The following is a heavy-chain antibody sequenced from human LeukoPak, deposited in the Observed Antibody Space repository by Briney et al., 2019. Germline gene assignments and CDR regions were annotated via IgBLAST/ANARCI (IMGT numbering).Heavy chain of an antibody. CDR1: GVSISGFY. Sequence: SETLSLTCSASGVSISGFYWSWIRQPAGKGLEWIGRIYTSGSTNYNPSLKSRVTMSVDTSKNQFSLKLSSVTAADTAVYYCARSQYYDFWSGYFGEYYYYMDVWGKGTTVTVSS. CDR3: ARSQYYDFWSGYFGEYYYYMDV. D-gene: IGHD3-3*01. J-gene: IGHJ6*03. V-gene: IGHV4-4*07. CDR2: IYTSGST.